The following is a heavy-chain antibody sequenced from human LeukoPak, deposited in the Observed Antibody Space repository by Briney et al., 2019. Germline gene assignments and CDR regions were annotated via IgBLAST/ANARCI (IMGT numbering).Heavy chain of an antibody. CDR2: INPSGGST. J-gene: IGHJ4*02. CDR3: ARDSGDGYNSYYFDY. V-gene: IGHV1-46*01. D-gene: IGHD5-24*01. CDR1: GYTFTSYY. Sequence: ASVKVSCKASGYTFTSYYMHWVRQAPGQGLEWMGIINPSGGSTSYAQKFQGRVTKTRHTSTSTVYMELSSLRSEDTAVYYCARDSGDGYNSYYFDYWGQGTLVTVSS.